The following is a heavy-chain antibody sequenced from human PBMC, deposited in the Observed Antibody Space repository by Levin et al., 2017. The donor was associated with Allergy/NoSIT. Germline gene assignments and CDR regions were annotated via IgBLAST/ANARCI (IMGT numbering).Heavy chain of an antibody. CDR3: VRDHDNISPERLFDY. CDR1: GFSISAFS. J-gene: IGHJ4*02. Sequence: GGSLRLSCAASGFSISAFSMNWVRQAPGKGLEWVSWISDTGHIIHYADSVKGRFTISRNSANNSLSLQMNSLRDEDTALYYCVRDHDNISPERLFDYWGRGTLVTVSS. CDR2: ISDTGHII. V-gene: IGHV3-48*02. D-gene: IGHD3-3*02.